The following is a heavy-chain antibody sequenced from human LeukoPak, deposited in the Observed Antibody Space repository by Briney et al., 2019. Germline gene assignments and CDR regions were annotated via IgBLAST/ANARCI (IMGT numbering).Heavy chain of an antibody. V-gene: IGHV3-30-3*01. D-gene: IGHD3-22*01. CDR1: GFTFSNYA. CDR2: ISYDGSNK. Sequence: PGGSLRLSCAASGFTFSNYAMHWVCQAPGKGLEWVAVISYDGSNKYYADSVKGRFTISRDNSKNTLSLQMNSLRAEDTAVYYCAKDPDYYDTSGYYDYWGQGALVTVSS. J-gene: IGHJ4*02. CDR3: AKDPDYYDTSGYYDY.